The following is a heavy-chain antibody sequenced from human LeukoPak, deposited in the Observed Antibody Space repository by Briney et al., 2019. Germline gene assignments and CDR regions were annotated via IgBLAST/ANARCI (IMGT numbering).Heavy chain of an antibody. CDR3: ARETQPTAGDY. D-gene: IGHD4-17*01. CDR1: GFSLTTYA. V-gene: IGHV3-48*03. J-gene: IGHJ4*02. CDR2: ISSSGSTI. Sequence: GGSLRLSCAASGFSLTTYAMGWVRQAPGKGLEWVSYISSSGSTIYYADSVKGRFTISRDNAKNSLYLQMNSLRAEDTAVYYCARETQPTAGDYWGRGTLVTVSS.